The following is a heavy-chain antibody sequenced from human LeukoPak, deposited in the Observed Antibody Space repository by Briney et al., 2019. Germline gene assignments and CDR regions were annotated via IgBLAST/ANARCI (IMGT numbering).Heavy chain of an antibody. J-gene: IGHJ4*02. Sequence: SETLSLTCTVSGGSISSGSYYWSWTRQPAGKGLEWIGRIYTSGSTYYNPSLKSRVTISVDTSKNQFSLKLSSVTAADTAVYYCARARHIVVVTAIDYWGQGTLVTVSS. CDR1: GGSISSGSYY. CDR2: IYTSGST. D-gene: IGHD2-21*02. CDR3: ARARHIVVVTAIDY. V-gene: IGHV4-61*02.